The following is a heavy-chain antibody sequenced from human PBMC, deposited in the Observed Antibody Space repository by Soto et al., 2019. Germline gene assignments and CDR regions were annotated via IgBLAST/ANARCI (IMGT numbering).Heavy chain of an antibody. CDR1: GFAVSSKY. D-gene: IGHD6-19*01. CDR3: VQTTGWPGFDF. CDR2: IYGGGTT. Sequence: EVQLVESGGGSIQPGGSLRLSCAASGFAVSSKYMTWVRQAPGKGLEWVSVIYGGGTTYYADSVKGRFTISRDTSKSTLYLQMNSLRAEGTAVYYCVQTTGWPGFDFWGQGTLVTVSS. J-gene: IGHJ4*02. V-gene: IGHV3-53*01.